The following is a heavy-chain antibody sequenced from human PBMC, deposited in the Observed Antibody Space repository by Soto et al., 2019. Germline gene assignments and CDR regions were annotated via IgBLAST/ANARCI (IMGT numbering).Heavy chain of an antibody. CDR2: IYSSGKT. D-gene: IGHD2-2*01. Sequence: QVQLQESGPGLVRPSETLSLTCTVSGGSLNNYNWHWIRQSAGTGLEWIGRIYSSGKTYYNPSLKSRVTLSLDMLNNQSSLKVTSVTAADTAMYYCARERTYQMFGDDALDFWGLGTMVTVSS. V-gene: IGHV4-4*07. CDR1: GGSLNNYN. CDR3: ARERTYQMFGDDALDF. J-gene: IGHJ3*01.